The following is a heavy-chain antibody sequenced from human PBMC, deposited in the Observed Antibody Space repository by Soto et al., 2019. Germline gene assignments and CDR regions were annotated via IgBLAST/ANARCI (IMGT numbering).Heavy chain of an antibody. J-gene: IGHJ4*02. CDR1: GDSISNNKW. Sequence: PSETLSLTCSVSGDSISNNKWWRWVRQPPGKGLEWIGEINHSGSTNYDPSLESRVTISLDTSKNQFSLKLSSVTAADTAVYHCARGKQMVRGVIITPYYFDYWGQG. V-gene: IGHV4-4*02. CDR3: ARGKQMVRGVIITPYYFDY. D-gene: IGHD3-10*01. CDR2: INHSGST.